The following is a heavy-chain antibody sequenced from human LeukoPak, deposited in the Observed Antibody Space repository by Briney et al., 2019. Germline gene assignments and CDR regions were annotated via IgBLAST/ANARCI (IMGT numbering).Heavy chain of an antibody. Sequence: SETLSLTCTVSGGSISSYYWSWIRQPPGKGLEWIGYIYYSGSTNYNPSLKSRVTISVDTSKNQFSLKLSSVTAADTAVYYCARRFYGSGSYRFDFWGQGTLVTVSS. D-gene: IGHD3-10*01. CDR1: GGSISSYY. CDR3: ARRFYGSGSYRFDF. J-gene: IGHJ4*02. CDR2: IYYSGST. V-gene: IGHV4-59*01.